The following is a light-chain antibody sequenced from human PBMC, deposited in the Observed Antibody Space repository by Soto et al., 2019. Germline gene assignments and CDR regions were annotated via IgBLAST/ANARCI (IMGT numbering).Light chain of an antibody. CDR2: EVS. Sequence: QSALTQPASVSGSPGQSITISCTGTSSDVGFYNYVSWYQQHPGKAPRLMIYEVSNRPSGVSNRFSGSKSGNTASLTISGLQAEDEADYYCSSYRSSGTLYVFGTGTKLTVL. V-gene: IGLV2-14*01. J-gene: IGLJ1*01. CDR3: SSYRSSGTLYV. CDR1: SSDVGFYNY.